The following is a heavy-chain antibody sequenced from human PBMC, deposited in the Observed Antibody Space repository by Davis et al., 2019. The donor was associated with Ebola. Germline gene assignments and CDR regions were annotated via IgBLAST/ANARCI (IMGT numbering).Heavy chain of an antibody. V-gene: IGHV3-7*04. CDR1: SAFIFSQSW. Sequence: GESLKISCVSSSAFIFSQSWMTWVRQAPGKGLEWVASINSDGNEIYYADSMKGRFAISRDHAESTLYLQMHSLTAEDTALYYCARGQYAMDIWGQGSTVTVSS. CDR3: ARGQYAMDI. J-gene: IGHJ6*02. CDR2: INSDGNEI.